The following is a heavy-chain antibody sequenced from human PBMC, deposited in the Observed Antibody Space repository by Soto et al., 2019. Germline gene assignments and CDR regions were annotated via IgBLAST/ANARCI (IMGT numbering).Heavy chain of an antibody. D-gene: IGHD3-10*01. J-gene: IGHJ4*02. Sequence: QVQLVESGGGVVQPGRSLRLSCAASGFTFSSYGMHWVRQAPGKGLEWVAVISYDGSNKYYADSVKGRFTISRDNSKNTLYLQVNSLRAEDTAVYYCAKEVGVRGTSTNYFDYWGQGTLVTVSS. CDR2: ISYDGSNK. CDR1: GFTFSSYG. CDR3: AKEVGVRGTSTNYFDY. V-gene: IGHV3-30*18.